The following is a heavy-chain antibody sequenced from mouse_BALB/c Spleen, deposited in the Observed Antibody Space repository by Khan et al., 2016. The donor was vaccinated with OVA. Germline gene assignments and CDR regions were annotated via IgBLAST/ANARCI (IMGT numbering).Heavy chain of an antibody. D-gene: IGHD1-1*01. CDR2: IYPGTGYT. CDR1: GYTFTDYY. V-gene: IGHV1-77*01. J-gene: IGHJ3*01. CDR3: ARQGAYGSRDGWFAY. Sequence: QVQLQQSGAELARPGASVKLSCKASGYTFTDYYINWVKQRTGQGLEWIGEIYPGTGYTYYNEKFKAKATLTADKSSSTAYKQHSNLTYEDPAVYFWARQGAYGSRDGWFAYWGQWTLVTVSA.